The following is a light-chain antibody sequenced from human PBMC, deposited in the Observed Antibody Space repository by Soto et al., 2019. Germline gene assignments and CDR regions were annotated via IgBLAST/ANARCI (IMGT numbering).Light chain of an antibody. J-gene: IGKJ5*01. CDR2: GAS. V-gene: IGKV3-15*01. Sequence: EIVMTQSPATLSVSPGERATLSCRASQSVSSNLAWYQQKPGQAPRLLIYGASTRATGIPARFSGSGSGTEFTLTIRSLQPEDFATYYCQRSFRSPISFGQGTRLETK. CDR1: QSVSSN. CDR3: QRSFRSPIS.